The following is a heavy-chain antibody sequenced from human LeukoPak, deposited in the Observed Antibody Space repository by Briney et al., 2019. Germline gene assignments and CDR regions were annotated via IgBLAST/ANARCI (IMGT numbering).Heavy chain of an antibody. D-gene: IGHD2-21*02. V-gene: IGHV4-59*01. CDR1: GDFITAYY. CDR3: ASNTATVFDY. CDR2: VYYSGST. Sequence: SETLSLTCTVSGDFITAYYWSWIRQPPGMGLEWIGYVYYSGSTEYNPSLRSRVTMSLEMSKHQFSLNLTSVTAADTAVYYCASNTATVFDYWGQGALVTVSS. J-gene: IGHJ4*02.